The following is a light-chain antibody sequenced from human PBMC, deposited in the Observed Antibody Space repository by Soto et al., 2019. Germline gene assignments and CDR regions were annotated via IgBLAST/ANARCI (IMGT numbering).Light chain of an antibody. CDR2: DAS. Sequence: DIPMTQSPSTLSASVGDRVAITCRASQDISKWLAWYQQKPGKPPKLLIYDASGLDSGVPSRFSGSGYGTEFTLNISGLQPEDIATFYCQQYDSFPWTFGPGTNVDIK. J-gene: IGKJ1*01. V-gene: IGKV1-5*01. CDR1: QDISKW. CDR3: QQYDSFPWT.